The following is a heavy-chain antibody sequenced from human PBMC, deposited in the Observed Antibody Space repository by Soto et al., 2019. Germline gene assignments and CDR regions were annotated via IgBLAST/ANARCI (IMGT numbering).Heavy chain of an antibody. CDR3: ARGVGEEGGYRGTYYLFVFVM. CDR1: GGSFSGYY. Sequence: SETLSLTCAVYGGSFSGYYWSWIRQPPGKGLEWIGEINHSGSTNYNPSLKSRVTISVDTSKNQFSLKLSSVTAADTAVYYWARGVGEEGGYRGTYYLFVFVMGGKG. V-gene: IGHV4-34*01. CDR2: INHSGST. J-gene: IGHJ6*03. D-gene: IGHD1-26*01.